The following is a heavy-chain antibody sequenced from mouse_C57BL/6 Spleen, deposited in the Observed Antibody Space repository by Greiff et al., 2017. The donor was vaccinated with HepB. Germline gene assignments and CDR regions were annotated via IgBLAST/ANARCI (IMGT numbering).Heavy chain of an antibody. J-gene: IGHJ1*03. CDR3: AQRGTTVVPHWYFDV. CDR1: GFNIKDYY. D-gene: IGHD1-1*01. V-gene: IGHV14-2*01. CDR2: IDPEDGET. Sequence: VQLQQSGAELVKPGASVKLSCTASGFNIKDYYMHWVKQRTEQGLEWIGRIDPEDGETKYAPKFQGKATITADTSSNTAYLQLSSLTSEDTAVDYCAQRGTTVVPHWYFDVWGTGTTVTVSS.